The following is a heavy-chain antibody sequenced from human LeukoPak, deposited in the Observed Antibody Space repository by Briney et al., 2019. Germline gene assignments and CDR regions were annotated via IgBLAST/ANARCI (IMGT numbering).Heavy chain of an antibody. J-gene: IGHJ4*02. D-gene: IGHD3-10*01. CDR2: ISGSGGST. Sequence: QAGGSLRLSCAASGFTFTIYEMNWVRQAPGKGLEWVSAISGSGGSTYYADSVKGRFTISRDNSKNTLYLQMNSLRAEDTAVYYCAKVMTRTMVRGVPPSDYWGQGTLVTVSS. CDR3: AKVMTRTMVRGVPPSDY. CDR1: GFTFTIYE. V-gene: IGHV3-23*01.